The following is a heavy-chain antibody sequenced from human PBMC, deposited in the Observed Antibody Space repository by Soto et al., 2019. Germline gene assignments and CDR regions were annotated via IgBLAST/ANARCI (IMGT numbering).Heavy chain of an antibody. Sequence: PGGSLRLSCAASGFTISSFGLNWVRQAPGRGLEWLSYIGSGSSTIYYADSVKGRFTISRDNAKNSLYLQMNSLRAEDTAVYYCARERYSYGLGRYWGQGTLVTVSS. V-gene: IGHV3-48*01. CDR3: ARERYSYGLGRY. J-gene: IGHJ4*02. CDR2: IGSGSSTI. CDR1: GFTISSFG. D-gene: IGHD5-18*01.